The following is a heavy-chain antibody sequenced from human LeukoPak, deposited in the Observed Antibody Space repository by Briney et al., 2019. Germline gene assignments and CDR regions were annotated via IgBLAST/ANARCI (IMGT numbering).Heavy chain of an antibody. V-gene: IGHV1-24*01. J-gene: IGHJ4*02. D-gene: IGHD2-2*01. CDR3: ATGLGYCSSTSCYLDY. Sequence: ASVKVSCKVSGYTLTELSMHWVRQAPGKGLEWMGGIDPEDGETIYAQKFQGRVTMTEDTSTDTAYMELSSLRSEDTAVYYCATGLGYCSSTSCYLDYWGQGTLVTVSS. CDR2: IDPEDGET. CDR1: GYTLTELS.